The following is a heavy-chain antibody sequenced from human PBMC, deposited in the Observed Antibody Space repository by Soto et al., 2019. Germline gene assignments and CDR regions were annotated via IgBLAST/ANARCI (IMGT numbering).Heavy chain of an antibody. CDR3: AKGFWVTTVAYFDC. CDR2: ISGSGSST. Sequence: GGSLRLSCAASGFTFSSYAMSWVRQAPGKGLEWVSAISGSGSSTYYADSVKGRFTISRDNSKNTLYLQMNSLRAEDTAVYYCAKGFWVTTVAYFDCWGQGSLVTVSS. D-gene: IGHD4-17*01. CDR1: GFTFSSYA. J-gene: IGHJ4*02. V-gene: IGHV3-23*01.